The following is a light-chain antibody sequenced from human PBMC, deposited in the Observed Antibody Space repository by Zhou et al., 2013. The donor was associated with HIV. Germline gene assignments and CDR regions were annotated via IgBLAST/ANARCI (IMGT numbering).Light chain of an antibody. J-gene: IGLJ2*01. CDR3: GSWDRSLSAVV. V-gene: IGLV1-51*01. Sequence: QSVLTQPPSVSAAPGQKVTISCSGSSSNIGKNYVSWYQQLPGTAPKLLIYDNNKRPSGIPDRFFGSRSGTSATLGITGLQTGDEAEYYCGSWDRSLSAVVFGGGTKLTVL. CDR1: SSNIGKNY. CDR2: DNN.